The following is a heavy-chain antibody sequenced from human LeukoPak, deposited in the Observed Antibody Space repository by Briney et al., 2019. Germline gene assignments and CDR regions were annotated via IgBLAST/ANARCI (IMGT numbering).Heavy chain of an antibody. CDR1: GYTFTGYY. Sequence: ASVKVSCKASGYTFTGYYMHWVRQAPGQGPEWMGWINPNSGGTNYAQKFQGWVTMTRDTSISTAYMELSRLRSDDTAVYYCARGLPYYYDSSGYYKKHCWFDPWGQGTLVTVSS. CDR2: INPNSGGT. CDR3: ARGLPYYYDSSGYYKKHCWFDP. D-gene: IGHD3-22*01. V-gene: IGHV1-2*04. J-gene: IGHJ5*02.